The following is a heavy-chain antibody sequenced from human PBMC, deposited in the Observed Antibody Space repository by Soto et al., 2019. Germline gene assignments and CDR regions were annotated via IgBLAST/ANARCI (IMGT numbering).Heavy chain of an antibody. Sequence: SETLSLTCAVSGGSFTSNNWWTLVRQPPGHGLEWIGEIYRTGRTNYNPSLNSRVTISLDKSENPFTLKVTSLTAADTAVYYCARRDPGTSVDYSGQGTLVTVSS. J-gene: IGHJ4*02. D-gene: IGHD1-7*01. V-gene: IGHV4-4*02. CDR1: GGSFTSNNW. CDR3: ARRDPGTSVDY. CDR2: IYRTGRT.